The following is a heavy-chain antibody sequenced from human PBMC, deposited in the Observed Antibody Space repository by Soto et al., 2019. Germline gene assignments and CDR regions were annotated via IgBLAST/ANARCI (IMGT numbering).Heavy chain of an antibody. J-gene: IGHJ4*02. CDR2: MFYTGNT. V-gene: IGHV4-39*01. Sequence: QLQLQESGPGLVRPSETLSLTCTVSGNSLSSTNYHWGWIRQTPWKDLQWIASMFYTGNTYYNPSLQGRATISSDTSKSQFSLWLTSVTAADTAGYFCSRTRGPRGSDYDGSDYRWTIDYWGQGTLVTVAS. D-gene: IGHD3-22*01. CDR3: SRTRGPRGSDYDGSDYRWTIDY. CDR1: GNSLSSTNYH.